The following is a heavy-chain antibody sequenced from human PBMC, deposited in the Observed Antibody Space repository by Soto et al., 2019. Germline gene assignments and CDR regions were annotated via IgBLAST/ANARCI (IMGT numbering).Heavy chain of an antibody. CDR3: AADNPPASKQPEFDP. Sequence: GASVKVSCKASGFTFTSSAVQWVRQARGQRLEWIGWIVVGSGNTNYAQKFQERVTITRDMSTSTAYMELSSLRSEDTAVYYCAADNPPASKQPEFDPWGQGTLVTVSS. V-gene: IGHV1-58*01. CDR2: IVVGSGNT. D-gene: IGHD6-13*01. J-gene: IGHJ5*02. CDR1: GFTFTSSA.